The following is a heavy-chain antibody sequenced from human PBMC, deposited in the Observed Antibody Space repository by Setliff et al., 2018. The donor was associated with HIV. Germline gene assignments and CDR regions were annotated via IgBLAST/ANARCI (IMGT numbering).Heavy chain of an antibody. Sequence: SETLSLTCTVSGGSISSNNYFWGWIRQPPEKGLEWIGSIYYSGSTYYNPSLKSRVTISIDTSRNQFSLKLTSVTAADTAVYYCARKATYYYGSGSSNDYWGQGTLVTVSS. CDR2: IYYSGST. D-gene: IGHD3-10*01. CDR3: ARKATYYYGSGSSNDY. CDR1: GGSISSNNYF. V-gene: IGHV4-39*01. J-gene: IGHJ4*02.